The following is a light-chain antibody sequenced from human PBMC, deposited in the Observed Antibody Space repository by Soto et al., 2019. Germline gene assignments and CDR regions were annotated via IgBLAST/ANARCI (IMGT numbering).Light chain of an antibody. CDR3: AAWDDSLNGWV. V-gene: IGLV1-44*01. CDR1: SSNIGSNT. J-gene: IGLJ3*02. Sequence: QLVLTQPPSASGTPGQRVTISCSGSSSNIGSNTVNWYQQLPGTAPKLLIYSNNQRPSGVPDRFSGSKSGTSASLAISGLQSEDEADYYGAAWDDSLNGWVFGGGTKLTVL. CDR2: SNN.